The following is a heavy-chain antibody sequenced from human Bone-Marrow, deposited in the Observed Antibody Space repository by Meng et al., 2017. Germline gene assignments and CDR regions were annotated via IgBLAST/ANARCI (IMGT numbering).Heavy chain of an antibody. J-gene: IGHJ4*02. D-gene: IGHD1-14*01. V-gene: IGHV1-3*01. CDR3: ARGNGIPGY. CDR1: RYTFNSYA. CDR2: INAGNGNT. Sequence: LQPVGEVNKPGASVKVSCKASRYTFNSYAMHWVRQAPGQRLEWMGWINAGNGNTKYYQKFQGRVTITRDTSASTAYMELSSLRSEDTAVYYCARGNGIPGYWGQGTLVTVSS.